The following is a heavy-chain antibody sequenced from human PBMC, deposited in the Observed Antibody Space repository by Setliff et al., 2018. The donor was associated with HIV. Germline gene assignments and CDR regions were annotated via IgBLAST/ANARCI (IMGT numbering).Heavy chain of an antibody. V-gene: IGHV1-69*13. Sequence: SVKVSCKASGGTFSTYAIHWVRQAPGQGLEWMGGIPLFGTANYAQKFQGRVRITADESTGTAYMELRTLKFEDTAMYYCVVGGSSWYADYHYYHMDIWGTGTTVTVSS. CDR3: VVGGSSWYADYHYYHMDI. D-gene: IGHD6-13*01. J-gene: IGHJ6*03. CDR1: GGTFSTYA. CDR2: IPLFGTA.